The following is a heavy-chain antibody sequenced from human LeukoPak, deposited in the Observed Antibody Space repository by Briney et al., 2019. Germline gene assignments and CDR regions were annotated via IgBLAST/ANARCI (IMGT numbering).Heavy chain of an antibody. D-gene: IGHD6-19*01. J-gene: IGHJ5*02. V-gene: IGHV4-38-2*01. CDR2: IYHSGST. CDR1: GYSISSGYY. Sequence: SETLSLTCAVSGYSISSGYYWGWIRQPPGKGLEWIGSIYHSGSTYYNPSPKSRVTISVDTSKNQFSLKLSSVTAADTAVYYCARTSIIAVAGTHEWFDPWGQGTLVTVSS. CDR3: ARTSIIAVAGTHEWFDP.